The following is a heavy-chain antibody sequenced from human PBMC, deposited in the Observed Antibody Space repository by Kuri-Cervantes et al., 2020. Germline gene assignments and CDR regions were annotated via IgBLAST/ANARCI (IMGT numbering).Heavy chain of an antibody. CDR2: INHRGST. Sequence: GSLRLSCAVYGGSFSGYYWSWIRQTSGKGLEWIGEINHRGSTNYNPSLKSRVTISVDTSKNQFSLKVNSVTAADTAVYYCAGGDRRDGYNAPCFDYWGQGTLVTVSS. D-gene: IGHD5-24*01. V-gene: IGHV4-34*01. CDR3: AGGDRRDGYNAPCFDY. J-gene: IGHJ4*02. CDR1: GGSFSGYY.